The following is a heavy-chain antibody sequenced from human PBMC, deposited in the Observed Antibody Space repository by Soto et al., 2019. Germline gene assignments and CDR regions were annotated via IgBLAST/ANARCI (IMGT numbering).Heavy chain of an antibody. D-gene: IGHD4-17*01. CDR1: GFTFSDFY. J-gene: IGHJ4*02. CDR3: ARDSNGNYLGVDN. V-gene: IGHV3-11*01. CDR2: ISSSGDSI. Sequence: QVQLVESGGGLVKAGESLRLSCAASGFTFSDFYMSWIRQAPGKGLGWVSYISSSGDSIYYADSVKGRFTVSRDNARNSLFLQMNSLGADDTAVYYCARDSNGNYLGVDNWGQGTLVTVSS.